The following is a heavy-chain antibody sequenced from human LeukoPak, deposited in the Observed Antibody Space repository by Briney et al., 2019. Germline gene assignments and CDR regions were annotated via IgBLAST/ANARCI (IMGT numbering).Heavy chain of an antibody. J-gene: IGHJ4*02. D-gene: IGHD3-22*01. Sequence: ASVKVSCKASVYTFTSYYMHWVRQAPGQGLEWMGIINPSGGSTSYAQKFQGRVTMTRDTSTSTVYMELSSLRSEDTAVYYCARGGDTMIVVVIPLDYWGQGTLVTVSS. CDR1: VYTFTSYY. V-gene: IGHV1-46*01. CDR2: INPSGGST. CDR3: ARGGDTMIVVVIPLDY.